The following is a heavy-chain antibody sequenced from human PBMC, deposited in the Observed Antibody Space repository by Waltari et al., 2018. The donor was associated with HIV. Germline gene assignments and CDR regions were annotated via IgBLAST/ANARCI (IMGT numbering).Heavy chain of an antibody. V-gene: IGHV3-48*03. Sequence: EVQVVESGGGLVQHGGSLRLSCGASGFTFRNYDMNWVRQAPGKVLEWVSYISGRSTRIFYADSVKGRFTISRDNARNSLYLRMNSLRAEDTAVYYCARESPLPYMDVWGKGTAVTVSS. CDR3: ARESPLPYMDV. CDR2: ISGRSTRI. J-gene: IGHJ6*03. CDR1: GFTFRNYD.